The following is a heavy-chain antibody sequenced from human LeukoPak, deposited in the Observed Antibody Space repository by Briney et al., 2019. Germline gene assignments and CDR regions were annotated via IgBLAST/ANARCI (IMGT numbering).Heavy chain of an antibody. V-gene: IGHV1-18*01. CDR3: ARAPKTAMTTVTGGDY. J-gene: IGHJ4*02. D-gene: IGHD4-17*01. CDR2: ISAYNGNT. CDR1: GYTFTSYG. Sequence: ASVKVSCKASGYTFTSYGISWVRQAPGQGLEWMGWISAYNGNTNCAQKLQGRVTMTTGTSTSTAYMELRSLRSDDAAVYYCARAPKTAMTTVTGGDYWGQGTLVTVSS.